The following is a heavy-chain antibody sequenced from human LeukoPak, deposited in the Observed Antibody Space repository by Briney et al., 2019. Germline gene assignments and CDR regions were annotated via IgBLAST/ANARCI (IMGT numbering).Heavy chain of an antibody. V-gene: IGHV1-8*01. CDR3: ARRYYYGSGSYYSWFDP. J-gene: IGHJ5*02. CDR1: GYTFTSYD. Sequence: ASVKVSCKASGYTFTSYDINWVRQATGQGLDWMGWMNPNSGNTGYAQKFQGRVTMTRNTSISTAYMELSSLRSEDTAVYYCARRYYYGSGSYYSWFDPWGQGTLVTVSS. D-gene: IGHD3-10*01. CDR2: MNPNSGNT.